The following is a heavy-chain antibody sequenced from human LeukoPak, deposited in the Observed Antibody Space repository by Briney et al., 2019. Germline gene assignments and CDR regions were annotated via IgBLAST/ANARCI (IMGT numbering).Heavy chain of an antibody. V-gene: IGHV3-23*01. CDR2: ISGSGGST. D-gene: IGHD3-10*01. Sequence: GGSLRLSCAGSGFTFRNYAMRWVRQAPGKGLEWVSAISGSGGSTYYADSVKGRFTISRDNSKNTLYLQMNSLRAEDTAVYYCAKDPVGNYYGLGTHQEVWGQGTMVTVSS. CDR3: AKDPVGNYYGLGTHQEV. CDR1: GFTFRNYA. J-gene: IGHJ3*01.